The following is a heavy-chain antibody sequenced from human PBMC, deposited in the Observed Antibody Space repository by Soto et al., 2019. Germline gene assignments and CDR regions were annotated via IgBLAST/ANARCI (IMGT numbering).Heavy chain of an antibody. Sequence: SETLSLTCAVSGGSISSSNWWSWVRQPSGKGLEWIGYIYHSGSTYYNPSLKSRVTISVDRSKNQFSLKLSSVTAADTAVYYCARGAYYYDSSGYPEYFQHWGQGTLVTVSS. V-gene: IGHV4-4*02. J-gene: IGHJ1*01. CDR3: ARGAYYYDSSGYPEYFQH. CDR2: IYHSGST. CDR1: GGSISSSNW. D-gene: IGHD3-22*01.